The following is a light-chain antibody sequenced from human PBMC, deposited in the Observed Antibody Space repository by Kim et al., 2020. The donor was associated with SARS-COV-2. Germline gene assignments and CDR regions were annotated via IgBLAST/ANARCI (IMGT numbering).Light chain of an antibody. CDR2: KAS. J-gene: IGKJ1*01. CDR3: QQYNSYWT. V-gene: IGKV1-5*03. Sequence: SAAVRDRVTITCRASQSISNWLAWYQQKPWKAPKLLIYKASSLESGVPSRFSGSGSGTEFTLTISSLQPDDFATYYCQQYNSYWTFGQGTKVDIK. CDR1: QSISNW.